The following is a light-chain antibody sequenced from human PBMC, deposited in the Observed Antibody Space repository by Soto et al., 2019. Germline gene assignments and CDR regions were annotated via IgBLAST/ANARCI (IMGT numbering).Light chain of an antibody. CDR2: KAS. Sequence: DIQMTQSPSTLSASVGDRVTITCRASQSISSWLAWYQQKPGKAPKLLIYKASSLESGVPSRFSGSGSGTEFILTISSLQPDDFATYYCQQYNSHWWTFGQGTKVEIK. J-gene: IGKJ1*01. CDR3: QQYNSHWWT. CDR1: QSISSW. V-gene: IGKV1-5*03.